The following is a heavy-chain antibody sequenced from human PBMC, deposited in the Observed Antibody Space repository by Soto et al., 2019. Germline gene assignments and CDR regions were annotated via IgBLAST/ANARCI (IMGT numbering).Heavy chain of an antibody. Sequence: SETLSLTCAVSGGSISSSNCWSFVRQPPGKGLEWIGEIYHSGSTNYNPSLKSRVTISVDKSKNQFSLKLSSVTAADTAVYYCARYSGSYSRWFDPWGQGTLVTVSS. CDR3: ARYSGSYSRWFDP. D-gene: IGHD1-26*01. J-gene: IGHJ5*02. V-gene: IGHV4-4*02. CDR2: IYHSGST. CDR1: GGSISSSNC.